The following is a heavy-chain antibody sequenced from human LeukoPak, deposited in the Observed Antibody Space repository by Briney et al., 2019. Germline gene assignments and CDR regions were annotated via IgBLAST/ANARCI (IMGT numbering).Heavy chain of an antibody. CDR3: ARDSFDYGDYNLPRSSYYFDY. CDR1: GGSISSGDYY. CDR2: IYYSGST. Sequence: SETLSLTCTVSGGSISSGDYYWSWIRQPPGKGLEWIGYIYYSGSTYYNPSLKSRVTISVDTSKNQFSLKLSSVTAADTAVYYRARDSFDYGDYNLPRSSYYFDYWGQGTLVTVSS. D-gene: IGHD4-17*01. J-gene: IGHJ4*02. V-gene: IGHV4-30-4*01.